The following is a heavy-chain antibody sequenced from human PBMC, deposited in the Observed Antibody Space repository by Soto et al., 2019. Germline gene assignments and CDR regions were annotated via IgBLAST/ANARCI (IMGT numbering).Heavy chain of an antibody. CDR3: AKPSPVLGCPDY. CDR2: ISYDGSNK. Sequence: GGSLRLSCAASGFTFSSYGMHWVRQAPGKGLEWVAVISYDGSNKYYADSVKGRFTISRDNSKNTLYLQMNSLRAEDTAVYYCAKPSPVLGCPDYWGQGTLVTVSS. V-gene: IGHV3-30*18. J-gene: IGHJ4*02. CDR1: GFTFSSYG. D-gene: IGHD7-27*01.